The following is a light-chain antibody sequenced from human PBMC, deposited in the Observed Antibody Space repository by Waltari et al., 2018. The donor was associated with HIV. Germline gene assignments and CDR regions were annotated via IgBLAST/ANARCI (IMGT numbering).Light chain of an antibody. V-gene: IGKV4-1*01. Sequence: DIVMTQSPDSLALSLGERATLNCKSSQSLLYTSNNKNCLAWYQQKPGQPPKLLIYWASTRESGVPDRFSGSESETDFTLTISGLQAEDVAVYYCQQFYSSPLTFGQGTSLEIK. J-gene: IGKJ2*01. CDR3: QQFYSSPLT. CDR1: QSLLYTSNNKNC. CDR2: WAS.